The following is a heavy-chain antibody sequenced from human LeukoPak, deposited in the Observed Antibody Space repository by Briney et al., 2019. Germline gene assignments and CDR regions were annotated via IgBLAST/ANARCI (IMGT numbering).Heavy chain of an antibody. CDR1: GYTFTGHF. J-gene: IGHJ5*02. Sequence: RASVRVSCKASGYTFTGHFIFWVRQSPGQRLELMAWINPDTGVTNYAQKFQGRVTMTRNTSISTAYMELSSLRSEDTAVYYCARAPPYDFWSGYYTNGWFDPWGQGTLVTVSS. D-gene: IGHD3-3*01. V-gene: IGHV1-2*02. CDR2: INPDTGVT. CDR3: ARAPPYDFWSGYYTNGWFDP.